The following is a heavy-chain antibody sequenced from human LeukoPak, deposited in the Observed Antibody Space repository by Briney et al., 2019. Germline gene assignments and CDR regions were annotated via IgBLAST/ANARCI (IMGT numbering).Heavy chain of an antibody. D-gene: IGHD3-16*02. CDR2: IYSGGST. CDR1: GFTVSSNY. Sequence: GGSLRLSCAASGFTVSSNYMSWVRQAPGRGLEWVSVIYSGGSTYYADSVKGRFTISRDNSKNTLYLQMNSLRAEDTAVYYCASTEAYDYVWGSYRFSYWGQGTLVTVSS. V-gene: IGHV3-53*01. J-gene: IGHJ4*02. CDR3: ASTEAYDYVWGSYRFSY.